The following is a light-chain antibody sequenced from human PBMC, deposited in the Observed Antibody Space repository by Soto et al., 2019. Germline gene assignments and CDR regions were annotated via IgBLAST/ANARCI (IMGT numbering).Light chain of an antibody. V-gene: IGKV1-5*03. CDR2: KAS. Sequence: DIQLTQYPSTLSASVGDRVTITGRASQSIINWLAWYQQKPGKAPKLLIYKASNLESGVPSRFSGSGSGTEFTLTISSLQPDDFATYYCQQYSSYWTFGQGTKVDI. J-gene: IGKJ1*01. CDR1: QSIINW. CDR3: QQYSSYWT.